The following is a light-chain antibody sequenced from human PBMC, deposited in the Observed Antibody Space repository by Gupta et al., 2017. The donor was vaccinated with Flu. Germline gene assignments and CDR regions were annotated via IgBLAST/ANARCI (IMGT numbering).Light chain of an antibody. J-gene: IGKJ2*03. Sequence: EIVLTQSPDTLSVSPGERATLSCRASLFLYGRLAWYQQKPGQAPRLLMSGASTRASGVPARFNGSGSATEFTLTINSLQSEDSGIYYCQQYDTWPYSFGQGTKVEMK. CDR3: QQYDTWPYS. CDR2: GAS. V-gene: IGKV3-15*01. CDR1: LFLYGR.